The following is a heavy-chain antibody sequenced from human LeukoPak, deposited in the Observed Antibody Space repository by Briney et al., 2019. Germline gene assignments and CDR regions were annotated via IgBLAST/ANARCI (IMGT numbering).Heavy chain of an antibody. D-gene: IGHD6-13*01. Sequence: GGSLRLSCAASGLTFSSYGMIWVRQAPGKGLECISYISSSSNTKYYADSVKSRFTISRDNAKNSLYLQVSSLRAEDTAVYYCARDPGLMRAAACGDYWGQGTLVIVSS. V-gene: IGHV3-48*01. J-gene: IGHJ4*02. CDR3: ARDPGLMRAAACGDY. CDR2: ISSSSNTK. CDR1: GLTFSSYG.